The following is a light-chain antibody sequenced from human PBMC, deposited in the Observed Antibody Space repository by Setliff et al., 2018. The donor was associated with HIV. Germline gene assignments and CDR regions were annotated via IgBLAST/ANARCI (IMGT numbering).Light chain of an antibody. Sequence: QSALTQPPSVSGSPGQSVTISCTGTSTDVGSYNRVSWYQQPPDTAPKLMIYEVRNRPSGVPDRFSGSKSGNTASLTISGLQAEDEADYYCSSYSSSSSYVFGTGTKGTVL. V-gene: IGLV2-18*02. CDR2: EVR. J-gene: IGLJ1*01. CDR3: SSYSSSSSYV. CDR1: STDVGSYNR.